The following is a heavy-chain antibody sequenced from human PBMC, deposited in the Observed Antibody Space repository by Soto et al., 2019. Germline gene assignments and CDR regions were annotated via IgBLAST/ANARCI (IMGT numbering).Heavy chain of an antibody. J-gene: IGHJ4*02. CDR1: GGSISNSNYY. V-gene: IGHV4-39*02. D-gene: IGHD5-18*01. CDR2: IYYTGNT. Sequence: PAETLSLTCNVSGGSISNSNYYWGWIRQPPGKGLEWIGSIYYTGNTYYNPSLKSRVTISVDTSKNQFSLKLTSVTAADTAVYYCARDYSSYGPFDYWGQGTLVTVSS. CDR3: ARDYSSYGPFDY.